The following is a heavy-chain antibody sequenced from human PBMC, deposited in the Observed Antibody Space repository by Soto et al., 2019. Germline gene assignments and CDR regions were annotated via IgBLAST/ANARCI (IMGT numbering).Heavy chain of an antibody. CDR2: ISHDGNNK. Sequence: QVQLVESGGGVVQPGRSLRLSCAASGLTFNNYGMHWVRQAPGKGLEWVAVISHDGNNKYYADSVKGRFTISRDNSKNTLYLQMNSLRAAETAVYYCTKTANDIWSGYESPDGGWFDPWGQGTLVTVSS. CDR3: TKTANDIWSGYESPDGGWFDP. D-gene: IGHD3-3*01. J-gene: IGHJ5*02. V-gene: IGHV3-30*18. CDR1: GLTFNNYG.